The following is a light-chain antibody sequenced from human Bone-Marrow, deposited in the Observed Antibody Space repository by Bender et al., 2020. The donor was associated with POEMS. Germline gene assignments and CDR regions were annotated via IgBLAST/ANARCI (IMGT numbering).Light chain of an antibody. CDR1: VLAKQY. CDR2: RDA. Sequence: SYELTQPPSVSVSPGQTARITCGGDVLAKQYVYWYQQNPGQAPVLVIYRDAERPSGVPERFSGSSSGSSVTLAISGVQAEDEADYYCQSTDSSGTRWVFGGGTNLAVL. V-gene: IGLV3-25*03. CDR3: QSTDSSGTRWV. J-gene: IGLJ3*02.